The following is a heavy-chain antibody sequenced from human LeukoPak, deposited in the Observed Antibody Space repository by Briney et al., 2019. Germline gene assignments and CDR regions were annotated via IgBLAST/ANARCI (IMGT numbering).Heavy chain of an antibody. J-gene: IGHJ6*02. Sequence: GGSLRLSCAASGFTFSSYGVHGVRQAPGKGLEWVAVISYDGSNKYYADSVKGRFTISRDNSKNTLYLQMNSLRAEDTAVYYCAKDNNSSAPCYYYGMDVWGQGTTVTVSS. CDR1: GFTFSSYG. V-gene: IGHV3-30*18. D-gene: IGHD6-25*01. CDR3: AKDNNSSAPCYYYGMDV. CDR2: ISYDGSNK.